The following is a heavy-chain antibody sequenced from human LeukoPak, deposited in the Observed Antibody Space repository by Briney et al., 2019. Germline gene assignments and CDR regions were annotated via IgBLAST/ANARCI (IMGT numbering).Heavy chain of an antibody. CDR1: GFTFSSYC. CDR2: ISSSSSYI. D-gene: IGHD1-14*01. CDR3: ARGRTSEPPFDY. J-gene: IGHJ4*02. V-gene: IGHV3-21*01. Sequence: GGSLRLSCAASGFTFSSYCKNWVRQAPGEGLEWVSSISSSSSYIYYADSVKGRLTISRDNAKNSLYLQMNSLRAEDTAVYYCARGRTSEPPFDYWGQGTLVTVSS.